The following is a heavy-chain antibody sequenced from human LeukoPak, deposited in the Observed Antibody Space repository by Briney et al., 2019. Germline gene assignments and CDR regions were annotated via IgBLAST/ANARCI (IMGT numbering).Heavy chain of an antibody. CDR3: ARTNDYGDPYFDY. J-gene: IGHJ4*02. CDR1: GGSISSGGYS. Sequence: SETLSLTCTVSGGSISSGGYSWSWIRQPPGKGLEWIGYIYHSGSTYYNPSLKSRVTISVDRSKNQFSLKLSSVTAADTAVYYCARTNDYGDPYFDYWGQGTLVTVSS. V-gene: IGHV4-30-2*01. D-gene: IGHD4-17*01. CDR2: IYHSGST.